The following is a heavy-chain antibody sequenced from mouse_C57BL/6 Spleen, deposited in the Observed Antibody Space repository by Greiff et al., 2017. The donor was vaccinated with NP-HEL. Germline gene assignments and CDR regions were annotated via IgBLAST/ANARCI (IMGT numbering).Heavy chain of an antibody. CDR3: AREDYYGSSYGY. V-gene: IGHV1-26*01. CDR1: GYTFTDYY. CDR2: INPNNGGT. D-gene: IGHD1-1*01. J-gene: IGHJ2*01. Sequence: VQLQQSGPELVKPGASVKISCKASGYTFTDYYMNWVKQSHGKSLEWIGDINPNNGGTSYNQKFKGKATLTVDKSSSTAYMELRSLTSEDSAVYYCAREDYYGSSYGYWGQGTTLTVSS.